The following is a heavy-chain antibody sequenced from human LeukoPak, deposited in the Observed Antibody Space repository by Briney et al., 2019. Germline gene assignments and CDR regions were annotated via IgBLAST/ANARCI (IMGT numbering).Heavy chain of an antibody. Sequence: KISXKGFGYSFTNYWIGWVRQMPGKGLEWMGIIYPDYSETTYSPSFQGQVTMSVDKSINTAYLQWNSLRASDTAMYYCARHTDGNDSDAFDIWGPGTMVAVSS. J-gene: IGHJ3*02. CDR3: ARHTDGNDSDAFDI. D-gene: IGHD2-8*02. V-gene: IGHV5-51*01. CDR2: IYPDYSET. CDR1: GYSFTNYW.